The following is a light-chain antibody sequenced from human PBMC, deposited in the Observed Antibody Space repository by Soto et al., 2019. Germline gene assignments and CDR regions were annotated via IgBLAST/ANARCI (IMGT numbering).Light chain of an antibody. CDR2: SAS. V-gene: IGKV1-27*01. J-gene: IGKJ5*01. CDR1: QDMSVY. Sequence: DIKMTQSPSSLSASVGDRVTITCRASQDMSVYLAWYQQKPGKVPKLLIYSASTLQSGVPSRFSGSGSGTDFTLTISSLQPEDVATYYCQKYNTAPLTFGQGTRLESK. CDR3: QKYNTAPLT.